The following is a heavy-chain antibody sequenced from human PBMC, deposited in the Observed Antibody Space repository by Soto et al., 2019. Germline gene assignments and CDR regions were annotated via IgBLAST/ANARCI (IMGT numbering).Heavy chain of an antibody. V-gene: IGHV1-69*13. CDR2: IIPIFGTA. D-gene: IGHD3-16*01. CDR1: GGTFSSYA. J-gene: IGHJ6*02. Sequence: GASVKVSCKASGGTFSSYAISWVRQAPGQGLEWMGGIIPIFGTANYAQKFQGRVTITADESTSTAYMELSSLRSEDTAVYYCAXDLSFPLGLHYYYGMDVWGQGTTVTVSS. CDR3: AXDLSFPLGLHYYYGMDV.